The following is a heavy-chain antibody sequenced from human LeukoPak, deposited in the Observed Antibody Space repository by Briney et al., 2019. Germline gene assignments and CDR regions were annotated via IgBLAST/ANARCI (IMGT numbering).Heavy chain of an antibody. Sequence: ASVKVSCKASGYTFTSYGISWVRQAPGQGLEWMGWISAYNGNTNYAQKLQGRVTMTTDTSTSTAYMELRSLRSDDTAVYYCARDLGYSNPYFYYYYYYMDVWGKGTTVTVSS. CDR2: ISAYNGNT. CDR1: GYTFTSYG. CDR3: ARDLGYSNPYFYYYYYYMDV. V-gene: IGHV1-18*01. D-gene: IGHD4-11*01. J-gene: IGHJ6*03.